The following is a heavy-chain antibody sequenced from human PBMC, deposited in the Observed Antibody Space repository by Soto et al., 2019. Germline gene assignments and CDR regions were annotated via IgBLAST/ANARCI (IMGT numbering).Heavy chain of an antibody. Sequence: GGSLRLSCAASGFTFSIYGMTWVRQAPGKGLEWVSAISGSGGSTYYADSVKGRFTISRDNSKNTLYLQMHSLRAEDTAVYYCAKDLDGFYDSSGYPLDYWGQGTLVTV. CDR2: ISGSGGST. CDR1: GFTFSIYG. V-gene: IGHV3-23*01. CDR3: AKDLDGFYDSSGYPLDY. D-gene: IGHD3-22*01. J-gene: IGHJ4*02.